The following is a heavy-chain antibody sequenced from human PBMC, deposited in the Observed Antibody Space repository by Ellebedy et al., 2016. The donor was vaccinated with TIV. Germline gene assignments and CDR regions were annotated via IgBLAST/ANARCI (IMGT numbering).Heavy chain of an antibody. J-gene: IGHJ6*02. V-gene: IGHV3-23*01. CDR3: AKEGYPGTGGMDV. Sequence: GGSLRLXXAASGFTFSSYAMSWVRQAPGKGLEWVSAISGSGGSTYYADSVKGRFTISRDNSKNTLYLQMNSLRAEDTAVYYCAKEGYPGTGGMDVWGQGTTVTVSS. D-gene: IGHD3-10*01. CDR2: ISGSGGST. CDR1: GFTFSSYA.